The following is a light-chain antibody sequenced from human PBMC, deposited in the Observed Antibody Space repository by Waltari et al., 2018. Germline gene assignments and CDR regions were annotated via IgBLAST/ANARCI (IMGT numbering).Light chain of an antibody. J-gene: IGKJ1*01. CDR2: KAS. Sequence: DIQMTQSPSTLSASVGDRVTITCRASQSISSWLAWYQQKPGKVPKFLIYKASTLESGVPSRFSGSGSGTEFTLTISGLQPDDFAVYYCQQYGSSPGTFGPGTKVEIK. V-gene: IGKV1-5*03. CDR1: QSISSW. CDR3: QQYGSSPGT.